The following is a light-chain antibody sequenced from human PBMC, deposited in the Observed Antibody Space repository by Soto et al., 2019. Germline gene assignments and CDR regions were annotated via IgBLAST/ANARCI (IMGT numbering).Light chain of an antibody. CDR1: RSDVGDYNY. Sequence: QSALTQPPSASGSPGQSVTISCTGTRSDVGDYNYVSWYQQHPGKAPKFMIYEVSMRPSGVPDRFSGSKSGNTASLTVSGLQAEDEADYYCSSYAGSNNGVFGGGTKLTVL. J-gene: IGLJ3*02. CDR2: EVS. V-gene: IGLV2-8*01. CDR3: SSYAGSNNGV.